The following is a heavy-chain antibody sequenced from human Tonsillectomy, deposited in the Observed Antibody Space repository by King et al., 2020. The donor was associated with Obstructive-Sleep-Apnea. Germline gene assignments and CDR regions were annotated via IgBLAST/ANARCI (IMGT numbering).Heavy chain of an antibody. Sequence: VQLVESGGGLVQPGGSLRLSCAASGFTFSSYAMSWVRQVPGKGLEWVSAISGSGDRTYYADSVKGRFTISSDKSKNTLFLQMSSLRAEDTAVYYCAKVLGAITSYYYYAMDVWGQGTTVTVSS. CDR1: GFTFSSYA. CDR3: AKVLGAITSYYYYAMDV. V-gene: IGHV3-23*04. D-gene: IGHD1-26*01. J-gene: IGHJ6*02. CDR2: ISGSGDRT.